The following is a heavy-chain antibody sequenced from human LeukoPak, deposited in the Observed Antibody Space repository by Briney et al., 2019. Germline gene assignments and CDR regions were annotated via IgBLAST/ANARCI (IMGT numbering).Heavy chain of an antibody. D-gene: IGHD6-19*01. CDR2: ISGSGDST. CDR1: GFTFSNYV. CDR3: AKVRAPSGWFNSDY. V-gene: IGHV3-23*01. Sequence: PGGSLRLSCAASGFTFSNYVMSWVRRAPGKGLEWVSGISGSGDSTYYADSVKGWFTISRDNSKNTLYLQMNSLRVEDTAAYYCAKVRAPSGWFNSDYWGQGTLVTVCS. J-gene: IGHJ4*02.